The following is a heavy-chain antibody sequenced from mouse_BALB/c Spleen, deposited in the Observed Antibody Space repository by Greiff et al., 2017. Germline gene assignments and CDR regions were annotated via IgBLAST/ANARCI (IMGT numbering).Heavy chain of an antibody. V-gene: IGHV5-6-3*01. D-gene: IGHD2-4*01. CDR2: INSNGGST. J-gene: IGHJ3*01. Sequence: EEQLQESGGGLVQPGGSLKLSCAASGFTFSSYGMSWVRQTPDKRLELVATINSNGGSTYYPDSVKGRFTISRDNAKNTLYLQMSSLKSEDTAMYYCARDREDDYLAYWGQGTLVTVSA. CDR3: ARDREDDYLAY. CDR1: GFTFSSYG.